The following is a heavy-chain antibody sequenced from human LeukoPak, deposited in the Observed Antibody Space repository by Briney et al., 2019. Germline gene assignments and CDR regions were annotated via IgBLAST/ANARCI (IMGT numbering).Heavy chain of an antibody. CDR2: IYHSGST. J-gene: IGHJ6*03. D-gene: IGHD6-6*01. Sequence: PSETLSLTCAVSGYSISSGYYWGWIRQPPGKGLEWIGSIYHSGSTYYNPSLKSRVTISVDTSKNQFSLKLSSVTAADTAVYYCASSSIAARRYYYYYYMDVWGEGTTVTVSS. V-gene: IGHV4-38-2*01. CDR3: ASSSIAARRYYYYYYMDV. CDR1: GYSISSGYY.